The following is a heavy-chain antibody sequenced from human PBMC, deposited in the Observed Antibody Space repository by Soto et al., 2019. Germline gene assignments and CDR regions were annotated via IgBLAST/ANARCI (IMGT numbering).Heavy chain of an antibody. D-gene: IGHD6-13*01. CDR2: IIPIFGTA. Sequence: SVKVSCKASGGTLSSYAMKWVGQAPGQGLEWMGGIIPIFGTAKYAQKFQGRVTITADESTSTAYMETSSLRFEDTAVYYCARDNYAGNSAYCYGMEFWAQGTTVTVSS. CDR3: ARDNYAGNSAYCYGMEF. V-gene: IGHV1-69*13. CDR1: GGTLSSYA. J-gene: IGHJ6*01.